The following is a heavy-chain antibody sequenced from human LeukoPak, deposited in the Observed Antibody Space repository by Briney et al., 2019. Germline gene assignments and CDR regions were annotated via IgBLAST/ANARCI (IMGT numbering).Heavy chain of an antibody. CDR1: GFTFSSCE. J-gene: IGHJ3*02. V-gene: IGHV3-48*03. CDR2: ISSSSTTK. D-gene: IGHD3-16*01. CDR3: ARGGSTGYDYNAFDI. Sequence: QTGGSLRLSCAASGFTFSSCEMNWVRQAPGKGLEWVSYISSSSTTKLYADSVKGRFTISRDNSKNSLYLQMNSLSAEDTAVYYCARGGSTGYDYNAFDIWGHGTMVTVSS.